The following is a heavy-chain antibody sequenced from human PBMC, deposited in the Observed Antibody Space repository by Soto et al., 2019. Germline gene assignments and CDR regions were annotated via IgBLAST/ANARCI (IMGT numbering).Heavy chain of an antibody. CDR3: ARDDDGWSEFDLGY. D-gene: IGHD3-3*01. CDR2: ISRDGSNA. V-gene: IGHV3-30-3*01. Sequence: QVQLVESGGGVVQPGTSLTLSCAASGFTFSHHLMHWVRQTPGKGLEWMTFISRDGSNAYYADSVKGRFTISRDNSRNTLYLEMNSLRVEDTAVYYCARDDDGWSEFDLGYWGQGTPVIVSS. CDR1: GFTFSHHL. J-gene: IGHJ4*02.